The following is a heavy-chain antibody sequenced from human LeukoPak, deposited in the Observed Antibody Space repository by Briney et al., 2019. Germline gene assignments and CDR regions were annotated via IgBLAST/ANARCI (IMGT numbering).Heavy chain of an antibody. CDR2: ISSSSSYI. J-gene: IGHJ4*02. D-gene: IGHD3-10*01. Sequence: AGGSLRLSCAASGFTFSSYSKNWVRKAPGKGLELVSSISSSSSYIYYADPVKGRPTISRDNSKNSLYLQMNRLRAEDTAVYYCARDRDYYGSGSTLYYFDYWGQGTLVTVSS. V-gene: IGHV3-21*01. CDR3: ARDRDYYGSGSTLYYFDY. CDR1: GFTFSSYS.